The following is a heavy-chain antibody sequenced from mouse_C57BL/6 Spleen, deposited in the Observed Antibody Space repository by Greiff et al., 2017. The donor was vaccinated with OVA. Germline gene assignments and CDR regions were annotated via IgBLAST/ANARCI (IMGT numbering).Heavy chain of an antibody. CDR1: GYAFSSSW. V-gene: IGHV1-82*01. CDR3: ARTDDYGSSYWYFDV. D-gene: IGHD1-1*01. Sequence: QVQLKESGPELVKPGASVKISCKASGYAFSSSWMNWVKQRPGKGLEWIGRIYPGDGDTNYNGKFKGKATLTADKSSSTAYMQLSSLTSEDSAVYFCARTDDYGSSYWYFDVWGTGTTVTVSS. CDR2: IYPGDGDT. J-gene: IGHJ1*03.